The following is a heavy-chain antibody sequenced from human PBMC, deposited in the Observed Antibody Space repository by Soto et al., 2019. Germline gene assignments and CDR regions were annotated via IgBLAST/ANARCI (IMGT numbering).Heavy chain of an antibody. CDR2: IYHSGT. CDR1: GGSISSGGYY. Sequence: QVQLQESGPGLVKPSQTLSLTCTVSGGSISSGGYYWSWIRQHPGKGLEWIGYIYHSGTYYSPSLKSRVTISADTSKNPFCLKLSSVTAADPALYYCAYGGRHTVKGDFWGQGTLVTVSS. D-gene: IGHD4-17*01. CDR3: AYGGRHTVKGDF. V-gene: IGHV4-31*03. J-gene: IGHJ4*02.